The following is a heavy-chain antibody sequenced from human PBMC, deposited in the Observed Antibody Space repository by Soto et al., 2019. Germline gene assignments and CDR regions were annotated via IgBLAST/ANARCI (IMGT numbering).Heavy chain of an antibody. CDR2: ISGSGGST. CDR1: GFTFSTYA. J-gene: IGHJ4*02. CDR3: AKDPHEDSGYAYQDYFDY. Sequence: VQLLESGGGLVQPGGSLRLSCAASGFTFSTYAMSWVRQAPGKGLEWVSVISGSGGSTYYADSVKGRFTISRDNSKNTLYLQTNSLRAEDTAVYYCAKDPHEDSGYAYQDYFDYWGQGTLVTVSS. V-gene: IGHV3-23*01. D-gene: IGHD5-12*01.